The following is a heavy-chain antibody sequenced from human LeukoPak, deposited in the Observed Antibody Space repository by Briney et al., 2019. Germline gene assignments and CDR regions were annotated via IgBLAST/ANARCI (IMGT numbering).Heavy chain of an antibody. V-gene: IGHV3-48*01. Sequence: GGSLRLSCAASGFTFSSYAMSWVRQAPGKGLEWVSYISDSSTTIYYADSVKGRFTISRDNAKNSLYLQMNSLRAEDTAVYYCARDRGGAYDFWGGYYTGYFDYWGQGTLVPVSS. J-gene: IGHJ4*02. CDR3: ARDRGGAYDFWGGYYTGYFDY. D-gene: IGHD3-3*01. CDR2: ISDSSTTI. CDR1: GFTFSSYA.